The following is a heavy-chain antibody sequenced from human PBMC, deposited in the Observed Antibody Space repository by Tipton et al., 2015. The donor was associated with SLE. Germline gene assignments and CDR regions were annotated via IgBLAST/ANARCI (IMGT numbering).Heavy chain of an antibody. CDR3: ARDRHGDYYFDY. D-gene: IGHD4-17*01. V-gene: IGHV3-13*01. CDR2: IGGAGDT. CDR1: GLTFSTYD. Sequence: SLRLSCAASGLTFSTYDMHWVRQGTGKGLEWVSAIGGAGDTYYADSVKGRFTISRDHSKNTLYLQMNSLGAEDTAVYYCARDRHGDYYFDYWGQGTLVTVSS. J-gene: IGHJ4*02.